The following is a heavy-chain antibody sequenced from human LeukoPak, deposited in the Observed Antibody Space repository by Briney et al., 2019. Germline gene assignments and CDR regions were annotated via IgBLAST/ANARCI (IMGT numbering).Heavy chain of an antibody. J-gene: IGHJ2*01. Sequence: PGGSLRLSCAASGFTFSSYGMHWVRQAPGKGLEWVAFIRYDGSNKYYADSVKGRFTISRDNSKNTLYLQMNSLRAEDTAVYYCAKDLVMAVAGRDWYFDLWGRGTLVTVSS. CDR3: AKDLVMAVAGRDWYFDL. CDR2: IRYDGSNK. D-gene: IGHD6-19*01. CDR1: GFTFSSYG. V-gene: IGHV3-30*02.